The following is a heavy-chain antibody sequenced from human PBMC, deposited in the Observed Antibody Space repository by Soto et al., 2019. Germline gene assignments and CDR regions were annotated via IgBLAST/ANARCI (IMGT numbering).Heavy chain of an antibody. CDR1: GFTFSSYG. CDR3: ARARVDYGDPFYFQH. D-gene: IGHD4-17*01. CDR2: IWYDGSNK. J-gene: IGHJ1*01. Sequence: QVQLVESGGGVVQPGRSLRLSCAASGFTFSSYGMHWVRQAPGKGLEWVAVIWYDGSNKYYADSVKGRFTISRDNSKNTVYLQMNSLRAEDTAVYYCARARVDYGDPFYFQHLGQGTLVTVSS. V-gene: IGHV3-33*01.